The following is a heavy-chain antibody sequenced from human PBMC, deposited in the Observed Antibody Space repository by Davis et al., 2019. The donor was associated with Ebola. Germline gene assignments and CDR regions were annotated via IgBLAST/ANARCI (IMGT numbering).Heavy chain of an antibody. CDR2: IIPILGIA. Sequence: AASVKVSCKASGGTFSSYAISWVRQAPGQGLEWMGRIIPILGIANYAQKFQGRVTITADKSTSTAYMELSSLRSDDTAVYYCARGGIVVVVAAAGSLPLNWFDPWGQGTLVTVSS. CDR1: GGTFSSYA. CDR3: ARGGIVVVVAAAGSLPLNWFDP. D-gene: IGHD2-15*01. V-gene: IGHV1-69*04. J-gene: IGHJ5*02.